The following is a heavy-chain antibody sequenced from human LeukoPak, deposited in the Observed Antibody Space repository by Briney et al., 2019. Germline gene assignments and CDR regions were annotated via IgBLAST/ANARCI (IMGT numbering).Heavy chain of an antibody. Sequence: ASVKVSFKASGYTFTGYYMHWVRQAPGQGLEWMGWINPNSGGTNYAQKFQGWVTMTRDTSISTAYMELSRLRSDDTAVYYCARWAYYYESSGYKYYFDYWGQGTLVTVST. D-gene: IGHD3-22*01. CDR2: INPNSGGT. CDR1: GYTFTGYY. J-gene: IGHJ4*02. V-gene: IGHV1-2*04. CDR3: ARWAYYYESSGYKYYFDY.